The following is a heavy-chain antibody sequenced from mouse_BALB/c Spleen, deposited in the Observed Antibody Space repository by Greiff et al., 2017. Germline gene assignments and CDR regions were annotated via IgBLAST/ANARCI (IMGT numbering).Heavy chain of an antibody. CDR1: GYTFTSYV. Sequence: VQLQQSGPELVKPGASVKMSCKASGYTFTSYVMHWVKQKPGQGLEWIGYINPYNDGTKYNEKFKGKATLTSNKSSSTDYMERSSLTSEDSAVYYCARGGGWYHYRGQGTTLTVSS. CDR3: ARGGGWYHY. D-gene: IGHD2-1*01. CDR2: INPYNDGT. J-gene: IGHJ2*01. V-gene: IGHV1-14*01.